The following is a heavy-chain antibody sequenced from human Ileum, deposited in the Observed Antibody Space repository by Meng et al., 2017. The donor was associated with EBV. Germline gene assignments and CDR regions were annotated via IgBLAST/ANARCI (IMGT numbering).Heavy chain of an antibody. V-gene: IGHV4-4*02. CDR1: GGSFSSSNW. J-gene: IGHJ4*02. D-gene: IGHD3-10*01. CDR3: ARGYGSGRDYFDY. Sequence: LQESGPGRVKPSGTLSLTCAVSGGSFSSSNWWNWVRQPPGKGLEWIGEIYYSGSTIYNPSLKSRVTISVDKSKNLFSLKLSSVTAADTAVYYCARGYGSGRDYFDYWGQGTLVTVSS. CDR2: IYYSGST.